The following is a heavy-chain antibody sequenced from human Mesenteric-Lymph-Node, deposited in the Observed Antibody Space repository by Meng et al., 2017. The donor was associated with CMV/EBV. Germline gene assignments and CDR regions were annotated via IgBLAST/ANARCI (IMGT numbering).Heavy chain of an antibody. CDR1: GDTFSNYA. V-gene: IGHV1-69*05. Sequence: SVKVSCKSSGDTFSNYAFNWVRQAPGQGLEWMGGVIPIVGTPNYAQKFQGRVTITTGESTSAGYMELSSLRSDDTAIYYCARDEEGVARFGNWLDPWGQGTLVTVSS. D-gene: IGHD3-10*01. CDR3: ARDEEGVARFGNWLDP. J-gene: IGHJ5*02. CDR2: VIPIVGTP.